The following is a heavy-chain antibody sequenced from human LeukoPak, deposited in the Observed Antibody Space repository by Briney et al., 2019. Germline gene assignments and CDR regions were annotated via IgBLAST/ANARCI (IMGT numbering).Heavy chain of an antibody. CDR2: ISSGSTNI. J-gene: IGHJ4*02. CDR1: GFTFSINS. V-gene: IGHV3-21*01. Sequence: GGSLRLSCAASGFTFSINSMNWVRQAPGKGLEWVSCISSGSTNIYYADSVRGRFTISRDNAKNSLYLQMNSLRVEDTAVYYCARVGGYCSSVSNCYGDYWGQGTLVTVSS. D-gene: IGHD2-2*03. CDR3: ARVGGYCSSVSNCYGDY.